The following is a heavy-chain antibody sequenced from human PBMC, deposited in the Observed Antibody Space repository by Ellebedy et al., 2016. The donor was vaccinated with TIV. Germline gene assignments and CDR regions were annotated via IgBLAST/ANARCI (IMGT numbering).Heavy chain of an antibody. CDR1: GFTFSSYA. CDR2: ISYDGSNK. Sequence: GGSLRLXCAASGFTFSSYAMHWVRQAPGKGLEWVAVISYDGSNKYYADSVKGRFTISRDNSKNTLFLQMNSLRAEDTAVYYCAKGAPDSHYYYYYIDVWGKGTTVTVSS. V-gene: IGHV3-30-3*01. CDR3: AKGAPDSHYYYYYIDV. J-gene: IGHJ6*03.